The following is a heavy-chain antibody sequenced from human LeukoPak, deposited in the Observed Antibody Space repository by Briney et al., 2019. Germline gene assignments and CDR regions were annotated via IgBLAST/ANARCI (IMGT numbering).Heavy chain of an antibody. CDR2: IDPSGGST. V-gene: IGHV1-46*01. J-gene: IGHJ4*02. CDR1: GYRFSNYY. D-gene: IGHD2-15*01. CDR3: ATFTGPGGSQFDY. Sequence: ASVKVSCRTSGYRFSNYYIHWVRQAPGQGLEWMGIIDPSGGSTTYSEKFQVRVTMTRDTSRSTVHMDLSSLRSEDTAVYYCATFTGPGGSQFDYWGQGTLVTVSS.